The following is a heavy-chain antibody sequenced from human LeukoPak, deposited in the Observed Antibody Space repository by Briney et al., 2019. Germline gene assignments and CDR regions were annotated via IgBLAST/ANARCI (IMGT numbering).Heavy chain of an antibody. CDR2: ISGSGGST. V-gene: IGHV3-23*01. CDR1: GFAFGDYG. Sequence: GGSLRLSCTTSGFAFGDYGLNWFRQAPGKGLEWVSAISGSGGSTYYADSVKGRFTISRDNSKNTLYLQMNSLRAEDTAVYYCAKDQNYYDSSGYYPTYFDYWGQGTLVTVSS. CDR3: AKDQNYYDSSGYYPTYFDY. D-gene: IGHD3-22*01. J-gene: IGHJ4*02.